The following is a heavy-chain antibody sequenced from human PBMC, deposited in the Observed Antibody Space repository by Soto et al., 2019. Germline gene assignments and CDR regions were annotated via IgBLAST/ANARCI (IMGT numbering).Heavy chain of an antibody. J-gene: IGHJ6*02. Sequence: SQTLSLTCVISGDSVSSNSAAWNWIRQSPSRGLEWLGRTYYRSKWYNDYAVSVKSRITINPDTSKNQFSLQLNSVTPEDTAVYYCARDLTSPYDYYDGMDVWGQGTTVTVSS. CDR2: TYYRSKWYN. CDR3: ARDLTSPYDYYDGMDV. V-gene: IGHV6-1*01. CDR1: GDSVSSNSAA.